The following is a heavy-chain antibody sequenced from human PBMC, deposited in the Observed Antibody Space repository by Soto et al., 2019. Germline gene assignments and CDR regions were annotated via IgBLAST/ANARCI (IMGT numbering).Heavy chain of an antibody. V-gene: IGHV1-69*02. Sequence: QVHLEQSGAEVKKPGSSVKVSCKAAGGTFGTYTLIWVRQAPGQGLEWMGKIIPMLTVTNSAQKFQGRVTLTAEKSTSTAFMELTSLTSDDTAVYYCSIGSWSAETFDVWGQGTMVTVSS. CDR2: IIPMLTVT. J-gene: IGHJ3*01. CDR3: SIGSWSAETFDV. CDR1: GGTFGTYT. D-gene: IGHD2-2*01.